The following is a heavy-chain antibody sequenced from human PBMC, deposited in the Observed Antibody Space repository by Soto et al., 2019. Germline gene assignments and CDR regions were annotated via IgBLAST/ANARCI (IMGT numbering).Heavy chain of an antibody. Sequence: QVQLQQWGAGLLKPSETLSLTCAVYGGSFSGYYWSWIRQPPGKGLEWIGEINHSGSTNYNPSLKGRVAISVDTSKNQFSLKLSSVTAADTAVYYCARAYGGNSGVFDYWGQGTLVTVSS. CDR1: GGSFSGYY. J-gene: IGHJ4*02. CDR3: ARAYGGNSGVFDY. D-gene: IGHD4-17*01. V-gene: IGHV4-34*01. CDR2: INHSGST.